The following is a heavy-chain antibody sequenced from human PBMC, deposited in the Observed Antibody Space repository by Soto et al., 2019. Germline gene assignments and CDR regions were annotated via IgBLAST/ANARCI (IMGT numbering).Heavy chain of an antibody. Sequence: QVQLVQSGAELKKTGSSVTVSCRASGDTFSSYAVNWVRQAPGRGLEWMGRIITVLGTTDYAQNFKGRVTITAEKSTKTVYMELSSLRSDDTAVYYCARRRYCGYDCYHKHYYGMDVWGQWTTVTVAS. D-gene: IGHD2-21*01. CDR2: IITVLGTT. CDR3: ARRRYCGYDCYHKHYYGMDV. V-gene: IGHV1-69*08. J-gene: IGHJ6*02. CDR1: GDTFSSYA.